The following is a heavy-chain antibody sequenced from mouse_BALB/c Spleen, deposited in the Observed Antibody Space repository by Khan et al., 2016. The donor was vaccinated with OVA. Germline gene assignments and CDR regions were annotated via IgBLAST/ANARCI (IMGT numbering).Heavy chain of an antibody. CDR1: GFTFSTYG. V-gene: IGHV5-6*01. Sequence: EVQLVESGGDLVEPGGSLKLSCAASGFTFSTYGMSWVRQTPDKRLEWVATISTGGHYTYYPDSVRGRFTISRDNAKNTLYLQMTSLKSEDTAMFYCARLAYSYDSEGFAYWGQGTLVTVSA. CDR2: ISTGGHYT. CDR3: ARLAYSYDSEGFAY. J-gene: IGHJ3*01. D-gene: IGHD1-1*01.